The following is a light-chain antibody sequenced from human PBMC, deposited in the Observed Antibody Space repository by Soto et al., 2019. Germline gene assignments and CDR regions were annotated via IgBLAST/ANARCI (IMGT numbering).Light chain of an antibody. CDR2: DAS. Sequence: DIQMTQSPSTLSASVGDRVTITCRASQSISSWLAWYQQKPGKAPKLLIYDASSLESGVPSRFSGSGSGTEFPLTISSLQPDDFATYYCQQYNKLTFGGGTKVEIK. V-gene: IGKV1-5*01. CDR1: QSISSW. J-gene: IGKJ4*01. CDR3: QQYNKLT.